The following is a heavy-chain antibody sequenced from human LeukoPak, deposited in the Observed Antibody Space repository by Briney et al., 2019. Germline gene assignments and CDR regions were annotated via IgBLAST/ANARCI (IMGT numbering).Heavy chain of an antibody. Sequence: SETLSLTCTVSGGSISSHYWSWIRQPPGKGLEWIGYIYYSGSTNYNPSLKSRVTLSVDTSRNQFSLKLSSVTAADTAVYYCARDRTIFVYWGQGTLVTVSS. CDR3: ARDRTIFVY. J-gene: IGHJ4*02. CDR2: IYYSGST. V-gene: IGHV4-59*11. CDR1: GGSISSHY. D-gene: IGHD3-3*01.